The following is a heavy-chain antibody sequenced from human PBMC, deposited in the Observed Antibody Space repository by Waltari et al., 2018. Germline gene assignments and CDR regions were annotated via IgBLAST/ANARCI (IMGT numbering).Heavy chain of an antibody. CDR2: FEPEDGET. V-gene: IGHV1-24*01. J-gene: IGHJ3*02. Sequence: QVQLVQSGAEVKKPGASVKVSCKVSGYTLTELSMHWVRQAPGKGLEWMGGFEPEDGETIYEQKFQGRVTMTEDTSTDTAYMELSSLRSEDTAVYYCGVSQYSSGWVAFDIWGQGTMVTVSS. CDR3: GVSQYSSGWVAFDI. CDR1: GYTLTELS. D-gene: IGHD6-19*01.